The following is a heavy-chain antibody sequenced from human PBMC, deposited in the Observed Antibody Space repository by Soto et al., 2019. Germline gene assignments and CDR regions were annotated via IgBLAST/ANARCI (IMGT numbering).Heavy chain of an antibody. CDR3: ARAHAPTLPFDS. D-gene: IGHD2-15*01. Sequence: SAALSLTYTVSCGSINTFYWIWVRQPAGKGLEWIGRIFSSGSTSFNPSLESRVAMSVDTSKNHFSLNLSSVTAADTAVYFCARAHAPTLPFDSWGQGTLVTVSS. V-gene: IGHV4-4*07. J-gene: IGHJ4*01. CDR1: CGSINTFY. CDR2: IFSSGST.